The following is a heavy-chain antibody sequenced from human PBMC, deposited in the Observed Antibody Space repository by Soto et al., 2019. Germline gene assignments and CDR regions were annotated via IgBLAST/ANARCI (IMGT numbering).Heavy chain of an antibody. J-gene: IGHJ4*02. CDR2: VAYDGGNI. Sequence: VQLVESGGGVVQPGRSLRLSCAASGFTFNTYAMHWVRQAPGKGLEWVAVVAYDGGNIFYAKSVKGRFTVSRDNSRNTLYLQMNSLRPEDTAVYYCARDMEARYYFDYWGQGTLVTVSS. D-gene: IGHD3-10*01. CDR3: ARDMEARYYFDY. V-gene: IGHV3-30-3*01. CDR1: GFTFNTYA.